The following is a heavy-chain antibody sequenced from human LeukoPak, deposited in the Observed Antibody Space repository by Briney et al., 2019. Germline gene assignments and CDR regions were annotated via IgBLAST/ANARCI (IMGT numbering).Heavy chain of an antibody. V-gene: IGHV3-23*01. CDR3: AKDWAGSDKRYYFDY. CDR1: GFTFSSYA. J-gene: IGHJ4*02. Sequence: GGSLRLSCAASGFTFSSYAMSWVRQAPGKGLEWVSAISGSGGSTYYADSVKGRFTISRDNSQNTQYLQMNSLRAEDTAVYYCAKDWAGSDKRYYFDYWGQGTLVTVSS. D-gene: IGHD5-24*01. CDR2: ISGSGGST.